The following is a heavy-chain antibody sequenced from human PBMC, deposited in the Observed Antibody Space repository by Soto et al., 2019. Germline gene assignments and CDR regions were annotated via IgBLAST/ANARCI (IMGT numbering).Heavy chain of an antibody. Sequence: EVQLLESGGGLVQPGGSLRLSCAASGFTFSSYAMSWVRQAPGKGLEWVSAISGSGGSTYYADSVKGRFTISRDNSKNTLYLQMNSLSAEDTAVYYCAKARRITMIVVVYDAFDIWGQGTMVTVSS. V-gene: IGHV3-23*01. D-gene: IGHD3-22*01. CDR1: GFTFSSYA. CDR3: AKARRITMIVVVYDAFDI. CDR2: ISGSGGST. J-gene: IGHJ3*02.